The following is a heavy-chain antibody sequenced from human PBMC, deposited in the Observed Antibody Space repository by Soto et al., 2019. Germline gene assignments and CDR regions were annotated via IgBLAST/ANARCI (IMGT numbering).Heavy chain of an antibody. CDR1: GFTFSDYY. CDR3: ARGLRGSSSWYAEYFQH. Sequence: GGSLSLSCAASGFTFSDYYMSWIRQAPGKGLEWVSYISSSGSTIYYADSVKGRFTISRDNAKDSLYLQMNRLRAEDTAVYYCARGLRGSSSWYAEYFQHWGQGTLVTVSS. J-gene: IGHJ1*01. V-gene: IGHV3-11*01. D-gene: IGHD6-13*01. CDR2: ISSSGSTI.